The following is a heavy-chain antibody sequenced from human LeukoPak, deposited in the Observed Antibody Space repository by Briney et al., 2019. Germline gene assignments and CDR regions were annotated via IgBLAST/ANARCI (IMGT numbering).Heavy chain of an antibody. Sequence: SETLSLTCTVSGGSISSGSYYWSWIRQPAGKGLEWIGRIYTSGSTNYNPSLESRVTISVDTSKNQFSLKLSSVTAADTAVYYCAREVGASLRWGQGTLVTVSS. CDR2: IYTSGST. D-gene: IGHD1-26*01. V-gene: IGHV4-61*02. CDR1: GGSISSGSYY. CDR3: AREVGASLR. J-gene: IGHJ4*02.